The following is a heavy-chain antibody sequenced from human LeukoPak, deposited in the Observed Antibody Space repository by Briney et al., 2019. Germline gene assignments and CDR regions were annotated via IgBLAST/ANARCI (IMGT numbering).Heavy chain of an antibody. CDR2: ISWNSGSI. V-gene: IGHV3-9*03. Sequence: GRSLRLSCAASGFTFDDYAMHWVRQAAGKGLEWVSGISWNSGSIAYADSVKGRFTISRDNAKNSLYLQMNSLRAEDMALYYCAKGSNVVVTGTPDSWGQGTLVTVSS. J-gene: IGHJ4*02. D-gene: IGHD2-21*02. CDR3: AKGSNVVVTGTPDS. CDR1: GFTFDDYA.